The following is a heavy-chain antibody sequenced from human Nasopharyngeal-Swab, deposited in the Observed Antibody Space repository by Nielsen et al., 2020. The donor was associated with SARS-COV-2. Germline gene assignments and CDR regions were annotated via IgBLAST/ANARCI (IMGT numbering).Heavy chain of an antibody. CDR3: ARGRGSSTSMIGY. CDR1: GFTFSSYA. CDR2: ISYDGSNK. V-gene: IGHV3-30*04. Sequence: GESLKISCAASGFTFSSYAMHWVRQAPGKGLEWVAVISYDGSNKYYADSVKGRFTISTDNAKSTLYLEMNSLRAEDTAVYYCARGRGSSTSMIGYWGQGTLVTVSS. D-gene: IGHD2/OR15-2a*01. J-gene: IGHJ4*02.